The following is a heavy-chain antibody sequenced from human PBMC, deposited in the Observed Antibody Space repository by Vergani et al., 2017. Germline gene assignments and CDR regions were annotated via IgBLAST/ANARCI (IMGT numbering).Heavy chain of an antibody. D-gene: IGHD3-16*02. CDR2: IYYSGST. V-gene: IGHV4-59*01. CDR1: GGSISSYY. Sequence: QVQLQESGPGLVKPSETLSLTCTVSGGSISSYYWSWIRQPPGKGLEWIGYIYYSGSTNYNPSLKSRGTISVDTSKNQFSLKLSSGTAADTAVYYCARMYYDYIWGSYRFGSFDYWGQGTLVTVSS. J-gene: IGHJ4*02. CDR3: ARMYYDYIWGSYRFGSFDY.